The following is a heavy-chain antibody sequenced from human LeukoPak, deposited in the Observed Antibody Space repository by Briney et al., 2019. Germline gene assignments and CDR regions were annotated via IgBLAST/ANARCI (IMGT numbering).Heavy chain of an antibody. V-gene: IGHV4-4*07. Sequence: SETLPLTCTVSGGSISSYYWSWIRQPAGKGLEWIGRIYSSGSTNYNPSLKSRVTMSVDTSKNQFSLKLSSVTAADTAVYYCARDLGYCSRTSCDYYYMDVWGKGTTVTVSS. J-gene: IGHJ6*03. CDR2: IYSSGST. CDR1: GGSISSYY. CDR3: ARDLGYCSRTSCDYYYMDV. D-gene: IGHD2-2*01.